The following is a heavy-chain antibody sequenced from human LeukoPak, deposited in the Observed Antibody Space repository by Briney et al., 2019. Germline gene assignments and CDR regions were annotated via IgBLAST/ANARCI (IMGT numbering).Heavy chain of an antibody. CDR1: GFTVSSNY. J-gene: IGHJ4*02. Sequence: GSLRLSCAVSGFTVSSNYMRWVRQAPGKGLEWVSVIYSGGSTYYADSVKGRFTISRHNSENTLYLQMNSLRAEDTAVYYCAGGMRYSSGSYYFDYWGQGTLVTVSS. V-gene: IGHV3-53*01. CDR2: IYSGGST. D-gene: IGHD6-19*01. CDR3: AGGMRYSSGSYYFDY.